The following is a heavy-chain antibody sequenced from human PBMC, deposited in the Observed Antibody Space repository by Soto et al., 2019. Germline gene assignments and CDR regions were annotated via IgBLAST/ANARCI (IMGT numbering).Heavy chain of an antibody. CDR1: GFTFSDYY. D-gene: IGHD3-3*01. Sequence: ASVKVSCKASGFTFSDYYMHWVRGAPGQGLEWMGWLNPKSGGTTYAQKFQGRLTLSRDTSINTAYMELSRLSIDDTALYYCARETKIDFWSARGWFDPWGQGTLVTVSS. CDR2: LNPKSGGT. J-gene: IGHJ5*02. CDR3: ARETKIDFWSARGWFDP. V-gene: IGHV1-2*02.